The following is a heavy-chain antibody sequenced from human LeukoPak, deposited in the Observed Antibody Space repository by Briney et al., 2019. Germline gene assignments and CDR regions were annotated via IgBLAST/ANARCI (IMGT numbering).Heavy chain of an antibody. CDR2: IYYSEST. J-gene: IGHJ5*02. D-gene: IGHD6-13*01. CDR1: GGSISSSSYY. V-gene: IGHV4-39*01. CDR3: ARSSGYSSSGGLNWFDT. Sequence: PSETLSLTCTVSGGSISSSSYYWGWIRQPPGKGLEWIGSIYYSESTYYNPSLKSRVTISVDTSKNQFSLKLSSVTAADTAVYYCARSSGYSSSGGLNWFDTWGQGTLVTVSS.